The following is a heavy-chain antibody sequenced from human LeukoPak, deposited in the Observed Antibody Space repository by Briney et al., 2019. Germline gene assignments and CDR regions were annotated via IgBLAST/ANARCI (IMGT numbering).Heavy chain of an antibody. J-gene: IGHJ4*02. V-gene: IGHV3-7*05. CDR3: ARLTGSYYPY. Sequence: GGSLRLSCVASGFTFSSYWMSWVRQAPGKGLEWVANIKQDGSEKYYVDSVKGRFTISRDNAKNSLYLQMNSPRAEDTAVYYCARLTGSYYPYWGQGTLVTVSS. CDR1: GFTFSSYW. CDR2: IKQDGSEK. D-gene: IGHD1-26*01.